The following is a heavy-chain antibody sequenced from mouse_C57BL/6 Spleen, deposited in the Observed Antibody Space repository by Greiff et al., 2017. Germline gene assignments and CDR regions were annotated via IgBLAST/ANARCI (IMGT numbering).Heavy chain of an antibody. CDR2: IDPNSGGT. D-gene: IGHD2-5*01. CDR1: GYTFTSYW. J-gene: IGHJ4*01. CDR3: ARRTYSNSYYAMDY. Sequence: VKLQQSGAELVKPGASVKLSCKASGYTFTSYWMHWVKQRPGRGLEWIGRIDPNSGGTKYNEKFKSKATLTVDKPSSTAYMQLSSLTSEDSAVYYCARRTYSNSYYAMDYWGQGTSVTVSS. V-gene: IGHV1-72*01.